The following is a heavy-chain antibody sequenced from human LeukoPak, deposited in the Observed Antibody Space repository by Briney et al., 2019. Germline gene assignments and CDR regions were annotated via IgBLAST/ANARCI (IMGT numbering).Heavy chain of an antibody. J-gene: IGHJ4*02. Sequence: SETLSLTCSVYGGSFSGYYWSWIRLSSGKGLEWIGEIHHSGSTNYNPSLKSRVTISVDTSKNQLSLKLSSVTAADTAAYYCARSPDDILTGYFDYWGQGTLVTVSS. D-gene: IGHD3-9*01. CDR2: IHHSGST. CDR3: ARSPDDILTGYFDY. V-gene: IGHV4-34*01. CDR1: GGSFSGYY.